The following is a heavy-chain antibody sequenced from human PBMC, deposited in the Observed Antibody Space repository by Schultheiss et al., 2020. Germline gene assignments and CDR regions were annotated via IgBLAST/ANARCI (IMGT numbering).Heavy chain of an antibody. J-gene: IGHJ6*02. V-gene: IGHV4-59*01. CDR3: ARGSETYGDYYYYYYYGMDV. CDR2: IYYSGST. D-gene: IGHD4-17*01. CDR1: GGSISSYY. Sequence: SQTLSLTCTVSGGSISSYYWSWIRQPPGKGLEWIGYIYYSGSTNYNPSLKSRVTISVDTSKNQFSLKLSSVTAADTAVYYCARGSETYGDYYYYYYYGMDVWGQGTTVTVSS.